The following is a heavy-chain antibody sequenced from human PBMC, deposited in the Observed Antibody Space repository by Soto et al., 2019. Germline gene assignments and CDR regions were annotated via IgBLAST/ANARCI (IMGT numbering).Heavy chain of an antibody. CDR2: IDSSGEK. D-gene: IGHD6-19*01. J-gene: IGHJ5*02. CDR3: ARRHLAVAVSPWFDP. CDR1: GLSITDSEMG. Sequence: QVTLKESGPVLVKPTETLTLRCTVSGLSITDSEMGVSWIRQPPGQPLEWLAHIDSSGEKSYRTFLKSRLAIAKDTCKSPIVLTMTNMDPADTATYYSARRHLAVAVSPWFDPGAQGIPVTVSS. V-gene: IGHV2-26*01.